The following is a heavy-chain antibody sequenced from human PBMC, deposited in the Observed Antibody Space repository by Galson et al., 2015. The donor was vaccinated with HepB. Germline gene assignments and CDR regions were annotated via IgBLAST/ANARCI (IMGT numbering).Heavy chain of an antibody. D-gene: IGHD1-1*01. CDR2: LSYTGSA. CDR1: GGSISRYY. Sequence: LSLTCTVSGGSISRYYWSWIRQPPGKGLEWIGYLSYTGSARYNPSLQSRVRISEDTSKNQFSLRLTSVTAADTAVYYCATGIGTNFYYYYMDVWGKGTTVTVSS. CDR3: ATGIGTNFYYYYMDV. V-gene: IGHV4-59*08. J-gene: IGHJ6*03.